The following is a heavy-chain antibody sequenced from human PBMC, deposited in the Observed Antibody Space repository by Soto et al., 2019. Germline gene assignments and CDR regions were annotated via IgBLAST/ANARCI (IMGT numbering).Heavy chain of an antibody. CDR2: ISAYNGNT. CDR1: GYTFTSYG. V-gene: IGHV1-18*01. D-gene: IGHD6-6*01. CDR3: ARVTRQLVRSKNWFDP. J-gene: IGHJ5*02. Sequence: QVQLVQSGAEVKKPGASVKVSCKASGYTFTSYGISWVRQAPGQGLEWMGWISAYNGNTNYAQKLQGRVTMTTDTSTSTAYMGLRSLRSDDTAGYYCARVTRQLVRSKNWFDPWGQGTLVTVSS.